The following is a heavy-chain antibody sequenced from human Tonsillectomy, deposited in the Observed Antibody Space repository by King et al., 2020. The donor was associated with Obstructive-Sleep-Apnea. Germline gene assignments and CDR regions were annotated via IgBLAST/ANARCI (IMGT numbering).Heavy chain of an antibody. CDR1: GYSFTTYY. V-gene: IGHV1-46*01. CDR3: ARDPINGVNDAFDI. D-gene: IGHD4-17*01. CDR2: INPSEGGA. J-gene: IGHJ3*02. Sequence: VQLVESGAEVKKPGASVKVSCKAYGYSFTTYYIHCVRQAPGQVLECMGVINPSEGGAMYTQKFQGRVTMTRDTSASTLYMELSSLTSEDTAVYFCARDPINGVNDAFDIWGQGTMVTVSS.